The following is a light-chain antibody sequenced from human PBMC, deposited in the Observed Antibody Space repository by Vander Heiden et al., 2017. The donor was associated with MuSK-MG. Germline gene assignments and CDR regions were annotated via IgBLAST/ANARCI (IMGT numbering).Light chain of an antibody. CDR3: QQYYSTPWT. CDR1: QSVLYSSNNKNY. CDR2: WAS. Sequence: DIVMTQSPDSLAVSLGGRATINCKSSQSVLYSSNNKNYLAWYQHKPGQPPKLLIYWASTREAGVPDRFSGSGSGTDFTLTISSLQAEDVAVYYCQQYYSTPWTFGQGTKVEIK. J-gene: IGKJ1*01. V-gene: IGKV4-1*01.